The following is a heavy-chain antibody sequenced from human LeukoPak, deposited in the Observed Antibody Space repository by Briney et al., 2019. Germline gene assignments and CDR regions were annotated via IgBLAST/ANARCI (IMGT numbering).Heavy chain of an antibody. CDR1: GGPISSYY. Sequence: SETLSLTCTVSGGPISSYYWTWIRQPAGKGLEWIGRIYPSGSTNYNPSLKSRVTMSVDTSKNQFSLKMNSVTAADAAVYYCARSRETKTYYMDVWGKGTTVSVSS. D-gene: IGHD1-14*01. CDR2: IYPSGST. J-gene: IGHJ6*03. V-gene: IGHV4-4*07. CDR3: ARSRETKTYYMDV.